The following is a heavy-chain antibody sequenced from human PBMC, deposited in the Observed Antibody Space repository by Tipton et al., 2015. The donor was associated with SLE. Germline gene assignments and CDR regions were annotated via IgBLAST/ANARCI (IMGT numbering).Heavy chain of an antibody. J-gene: IGHJ3*02. CDR2: IARDGANT. V-gene: IGHV3-43*01. D-gene: IGHD3-10*01. CDR3: ARDRSFHDAFDI. CDR1: GFTFDDHT. Sequence: SLRLSCAASGFTFDDHTMHWVRQAPGKGLEWVALIARDGANTYYAASVRGRFTISRDNAKNSVFLHMNSLRVEDTAVYYCARDRSFHDAFDIWGQGTMVTVSS.